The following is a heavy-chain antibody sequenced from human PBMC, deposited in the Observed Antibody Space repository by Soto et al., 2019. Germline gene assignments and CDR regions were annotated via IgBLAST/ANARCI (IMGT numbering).Heavy chain of an antibody. CDR3: ARGVPAAIRQYYYYGMDV. CDR1: GYTFTGYY. CDR2: INPNSGGT. Sequence: ASLKVCCKSSGYTFTGYYMHWVRQAPGQGLEWMGWINPNSGGTNYAQKFQGRVTMTRDTSISTAYMELSRLRSDDTAVYYCARGVPAAIRQYYYYGMDVWGQGTTVTVSS. J-gene: IGHJ6*02. V-gene: IGHV1-2*02. D-gene: IGHD2-2*01.